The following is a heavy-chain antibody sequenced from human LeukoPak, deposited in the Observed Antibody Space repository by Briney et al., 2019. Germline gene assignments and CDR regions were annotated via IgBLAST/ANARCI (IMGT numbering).Heavy chain of an antibody. V-gene: IGHV4-61*02. CDR1: GDSISSGNYF. CDR3: ARGGFVVGALDY. D-gene: IGHD2-21*01. Sequence: SQTLSLTCTVSGDSISSGNYFWSWIRQPAGKGLEYIGRIFSTGVTDSNPSLKSRVTISVDTSKTQFSLKLKSVTAADTAVYFCARGGFVVGALDYWGQGTLVAVSS. CDR2: IFSTGVT. J-gene: IGHJ4*02.